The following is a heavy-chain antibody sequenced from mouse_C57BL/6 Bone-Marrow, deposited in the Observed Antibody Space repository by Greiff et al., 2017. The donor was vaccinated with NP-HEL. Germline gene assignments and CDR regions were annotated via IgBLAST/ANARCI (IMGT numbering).Heavy chain of an antibody. CDR3: TTFYYGNYEWYFDV. CDR1: GFNIKDDY. Sequence: VQPQQSGAELVRPGASVKLSCTASGFNIKDDYMHWVKQRPEQGLEWIGWIDPENGDTEYASKFQGKATITADTSSNTASLQLSSLTSEDTAVYYCTTFYYGNYEWYFDVWGTGTTVTVSS. D-gene: IGHD2-1*01. J-gene: IGHJ1*03. CDR2: IDPENGDT. V-gene: IGHV14-4*01.